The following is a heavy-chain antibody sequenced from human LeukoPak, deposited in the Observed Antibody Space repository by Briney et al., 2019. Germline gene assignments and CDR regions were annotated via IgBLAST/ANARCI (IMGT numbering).Heavy chain of an antibody. V-gene: IGHV4-34*01. CDR3: ARGNYDYAWGSYRQYYFDY. Sequence: SETLSLTCAVYGGSFSGYYWSWIRQPPGKGLEWIGEINHSGSTNYNPSLKSRVTISVDTSKNQFSLKLSSVTAADTAVYYCARGNYDYAWGSYRQYYFDYWGQGTLVTVSS. J-gene: IGHJ4*02. D-gene: IGHD3-16*02. CDR1: GGSFSGYY. CDR2: INHSGST.